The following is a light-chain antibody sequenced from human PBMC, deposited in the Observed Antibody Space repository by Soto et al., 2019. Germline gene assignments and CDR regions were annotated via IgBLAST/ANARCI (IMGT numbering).Light chain of an antibody. Sequence: DIQMTQTQSSLPAFIGDRVTIACRASQSISSHLNWYQQRPGKSPKLLIFAASNLQSGVPSRFSGSGSGTDFTLTINSLQPEDFATYYCQQSYSIPYTFGQGTTLEIK. V-gene: IGKV1-39*01. CDR2: AAS. CDR1: QSISSH. J-gene: IGKJ2*01. CDR3: QQSYSIPYT.